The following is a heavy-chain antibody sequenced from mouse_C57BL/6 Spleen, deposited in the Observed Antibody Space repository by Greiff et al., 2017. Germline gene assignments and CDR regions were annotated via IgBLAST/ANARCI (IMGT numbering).Heavy chain of an antibody. J-gene: IGHJ2*01. CDR3: ARDDTTVVAPGYFDY. Sequence: QVQLQQPGTELVKPGASVKLSCKASGYTFTSYWMHWVKQRPGQGLEWIGNINPSNGGTNYNEKFKSKATLNVDKSSSTAYMQRSSLTSEDSAVYYCARDDTTVVAPGYFDYWGQGTTLTVSS. V-gene: IGHV1-53*01. CDR1: GYTFTSYW. D-gene: IGHD1-1*01. CDR2: INPSNGGT.